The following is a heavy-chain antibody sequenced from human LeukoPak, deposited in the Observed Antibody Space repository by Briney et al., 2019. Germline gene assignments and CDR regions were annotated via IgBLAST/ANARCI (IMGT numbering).Heavy chain of an antibody. CDR2: INHSGST. Sequence: TSETLSLTCAVYGGSFSPCYRSWIRQPPGTGLEWIGEINHSGSTNYNPSLKSRVTISVDTSKNQFSLRLSSVTAADTAVYYCARGGFYCGGDCYVDYWGQGTLVTVSS. CDR1: GGSFSPCY. V-gene: IGHV4-34*01. J-gene: IGHJ4*02. D-gene: IGHD2-21*02. CDR3: ARGGFYCGGDCYVDY.